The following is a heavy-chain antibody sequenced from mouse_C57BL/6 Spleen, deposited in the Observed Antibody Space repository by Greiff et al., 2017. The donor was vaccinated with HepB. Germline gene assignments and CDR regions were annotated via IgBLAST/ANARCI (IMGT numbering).Heavy chain of an antibody. CDR3: ARSSITTVVARFDY. CDR2: INPNNGGT. V-gene: IGHV1-22*01. Sequence: VQLQQSGPELVKPGASVKMSCKASGYTFTDYNMHWVKQSHGKSLEWIGYINPNNGGTSYNQKFKGKATLTVNKSSSTAYMELRSLTSEDSAVYYCARSSITTVVARFDYWGQGTTLTVSS. D-gene: IGHD1-1*01. J-gene: IGHJ2*01. CDR1: GYTFTDYN.